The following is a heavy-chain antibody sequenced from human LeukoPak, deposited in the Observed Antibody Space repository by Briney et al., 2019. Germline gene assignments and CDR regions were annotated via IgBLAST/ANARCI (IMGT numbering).Heavy chain of an antibody. J-gene: IGHJ6*03. Sequence: GGSLRLSCGVSGFTFSSYWMNWVRQAPGKGLEWVASIKQDGAEKSYVDPVKGRFTISRDNAKNSLYLQMNSLRAEDTAVYYCAREDGFWSGYPTYYMDVWGKGTTVTVSS. CDR1: GFTFSSYW. V-gene: IGHV3-7*01. D-gene: IGHD3-3*01. CDR2: IKQDGAEK. CDR3: AREDGFWSGYPTYYMDV.